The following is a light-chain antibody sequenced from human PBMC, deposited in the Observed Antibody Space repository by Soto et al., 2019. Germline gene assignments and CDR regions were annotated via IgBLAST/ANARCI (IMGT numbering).Light chain of an antibody. J-gene: IGLJ1*01. Sequence: QSALTQPASVSGPPGQSITIFCTGTSSDVGSYNYVSWYQQHPGRAPKLMIYDVSSRPSGVSNRFSGSKSGNTASLTISGLQAEDEADYFCTSYTSSSTYVFGTGTKVTVL. V-gene: IGLV2-14*03. CDR2: DVS. CDR1: SSDVGSYNY. CDR3: TSYTSSSTYV.